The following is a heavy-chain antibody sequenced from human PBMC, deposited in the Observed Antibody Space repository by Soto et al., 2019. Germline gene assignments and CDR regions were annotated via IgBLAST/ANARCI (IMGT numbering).Heavy chain of an antibody. V-gene: IGHV1-18*01. D-gene: IGHD5-12*01. CDR1: GYTFTSYG. Sequence: QVPLVQSGAEVKKPGASVKVSCKASGYTFTSYGISWVRQAPGQGLEWMGWISAYNGNTNYAQKLQGRVTMTTDTTTSTAYSEMRSLRSDDTAVYYCARDYGRMATIFDYWGQGTLVTVSS. CDR3: ARDYGRMATIFDY. CDR2: ISAYNGNT. J-gene: IGHJ4*02.